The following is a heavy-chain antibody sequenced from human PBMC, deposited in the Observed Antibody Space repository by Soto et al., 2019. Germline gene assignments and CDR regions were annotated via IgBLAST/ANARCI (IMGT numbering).Heavy chain of an antibody. V-gene: IGHV1-2*04. Sequence: ASVKVSCKASGYTFTGYYMHWVRQAPGQGLEWMGWINPNSGGTNYAQKFQGWVTMTRDTSISTAYMELSRLRSDDTAVYYCARASSSWAEAFDIWGQGTMVTVSS. D-gene: IGHD6-13*01. CDR2: INPNSGGT. CDR3: ARASSSWAEAFDI. J-gene: IGHJ3*02. CDR1: GYTFTGYY.